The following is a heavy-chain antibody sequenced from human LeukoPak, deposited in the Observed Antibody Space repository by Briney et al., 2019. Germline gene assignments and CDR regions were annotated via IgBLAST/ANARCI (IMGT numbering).Heavy chain of an antibody. V-gene: IGHV4-61*02. Sequence: PSQTLSLTCTVSGGSISSGSYYWSWIRQPAGKGLGWIGRIYTSGSTNYNPSLKSRVTISVDTSKNQFSLKLSSVTAADTAVYYCARGPEDVLTGYYRHAEYFQHWGQGTLVTVSS. CDR1: GGSISSGSYY. CDR2: IYTSGST. D-gene: IGHD3-9*01. J-gene: IGHJ1*01. CDR3: ARGPEDVLTGYYRHAEYFQH.